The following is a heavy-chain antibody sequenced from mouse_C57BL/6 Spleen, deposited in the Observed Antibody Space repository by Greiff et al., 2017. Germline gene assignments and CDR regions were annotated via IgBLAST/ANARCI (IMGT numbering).Heavy chain of an antibody. J-gene: IGHJ4*01. CDR1: GYAFTNYL. Sequence: QVQLKQSGAELVRPGTSVKVSCKASGYAFTNYLIEWVKQRPGQGLKWIGVINPGSGGTNYNEKFKGKATLTADKSSSTAYMQLSGLTSEDSAVYFCARYSKGYYAMDYWGQGTSVTVSS. D-gene: IGHD2-5*01. V-gene: IGHV1-54*01. CDR2: INPGSGGT. CDR3: ARYSKGYYAMDY.